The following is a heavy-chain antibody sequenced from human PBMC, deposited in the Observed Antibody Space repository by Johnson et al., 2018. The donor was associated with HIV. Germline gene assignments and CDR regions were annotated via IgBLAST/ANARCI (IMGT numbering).Heavy chain of an antibody. D-gene: IGHD4-17*01. CDR3: ARDRFGDSDAFDI. CDR1: GLAFSTYW. V-gene: IGHV3-23*04. CDR2: ISGSGGST. Sequence: VQLVESGGGLVQPGGSLRLSCAASGLAFSTYWMHWVRQAPGKGLELVSAISGSGGSTYYADSVKGRFTISRDNSKNTLYLQLNSLRADDTAVYFCARDRFGDSDAFDIWGQGTMVTVYS. J-gene: IGHJ3*02.